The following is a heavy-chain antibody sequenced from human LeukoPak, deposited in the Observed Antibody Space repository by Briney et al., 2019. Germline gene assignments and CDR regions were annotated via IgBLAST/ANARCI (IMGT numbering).Heavy chain of an antibody. CDR1: GGSINYYY. Sequence: PSETLSLTCTVSGGSINYYYWMWIRQPPGKGLEWIGYIYYSGSTNYNPSLKSRVTISVDTSKNQFSLKLSSVTAADTAVYYCARGGIVATVYFDYWGQGTLVTVSS. CDR2: IYYSGST. V-gene: IGHV4-59*01. CDR3: ARGGIVATVYFDY. D-gene: IGHD5-12*01. J-gene: IGHJ4*02.